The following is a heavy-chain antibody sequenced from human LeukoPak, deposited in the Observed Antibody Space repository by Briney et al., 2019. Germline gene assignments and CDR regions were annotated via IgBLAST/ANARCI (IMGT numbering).Heavy chain of an antibody. Sequence: PGGSLRLSCAASGFTFSSYAMSWVRQAPGKGLEWVSAISGSGGSTYYADSVKGRFTISRDNSKNTLYLQMNSQRAEDTAVYYCAKDGSCSSTSCYYGYWGQGTLVTVSS. D-gene: IGHD2-2*01. CDR1: GFTFSSYA. J-gene: IGHJ4*02. V-gene: IGHV3-23*01. CDR3: AKDGSCSSTSCYYGY. CDR2: ISGSGGST.